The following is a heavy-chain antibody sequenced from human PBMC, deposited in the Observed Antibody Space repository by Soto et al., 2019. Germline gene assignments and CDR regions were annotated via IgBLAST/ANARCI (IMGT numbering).Heavy chain of an antibody. CDR3: ARMELGRMVAIDH. CDR2: IYYSGNT. V-gene: IGHV4-39*02. J-gene: IGHJ4*02. Sequence: QLQLQESGPGLVKPSETLSLTCAVSGGSITSPSYYWGWIRQPPGKGLDWIGNIYYSGNTYYNVSLKGRVIISVDTSKNDFSLKLTSVTAADTAIYYCARMELGRMVAIDHWGQGTLVTVSS. D-gene: IGHD5-12*01. CDR1: GGSITSPSYY.